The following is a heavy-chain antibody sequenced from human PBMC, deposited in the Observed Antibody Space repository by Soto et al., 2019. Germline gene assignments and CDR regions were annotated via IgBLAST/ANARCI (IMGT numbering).Heavy chain of an antibody. D-gene: IGHD6-13*01. J-gene: IGHJ6*02. CDR1: GGSISSSSYY. Sequence: PSETLSLTCTVSGGSISSSSYYWGWIRQPPGKGLEWIGSIYYSGSTYYNPSLKSRVTISVDTSKNQFSLKLSSVTAADTAVYYCARGHSSSWYYYYGMDAWGQGTTVTVSS. CDR2: IYYSGST. CDR3: ARGHSSSWYYYYGMDA. V-gene: IGHV4-39*01.